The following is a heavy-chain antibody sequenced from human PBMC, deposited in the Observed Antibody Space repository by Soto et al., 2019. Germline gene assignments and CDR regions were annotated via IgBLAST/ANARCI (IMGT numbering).Heavy chain of an antibody. D-gene: IGHD6-6*01. V-gene: IGHV6-1*01. Sequence: PSQTLSLTCAISGDSVSSNSAAWNWIRQSPSRGIEWLGRTYYRSKWYNDYAVSVKSRITINPDTSKNQFSLQLNSVTPEDTAVYYCAKIEYSSSRLQPALPHYYYYGMDVWGQGTTVTVSS. J-gene: IGHJ6*02. CDR1: GDSVSSNSAA. CDR2: TYYRSKWYN. CDR3: AKIEYSSSRLQPALPHYYYYGMDV.